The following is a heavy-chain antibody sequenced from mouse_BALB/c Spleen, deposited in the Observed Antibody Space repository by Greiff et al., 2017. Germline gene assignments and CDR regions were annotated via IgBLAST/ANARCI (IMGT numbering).Heavy chain of an antibody. D-gene: IGHD2-3*01. CDR1: GYAFTNYL. V-gene: IGHV1-54*01. J-gene: IGHJ2*01. CDR3: ARGDGHFDY. CDR2: INPGSGGT. Sequence: QVQLQQSGAELVRPGTSVKVSCKASGYAFTNYLIEWVKQRPGQGLEWIGVINPGSGGTNYNEKFKGKATLTADKSSSTAYMQLSSLTSDDSAVYFCARGDGHFDYWGQGTTLTVSS.